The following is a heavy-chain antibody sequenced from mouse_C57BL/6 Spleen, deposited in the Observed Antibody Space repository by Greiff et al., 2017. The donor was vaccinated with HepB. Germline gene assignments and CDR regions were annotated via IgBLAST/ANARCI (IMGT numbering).Heavy chain of an antibody. Sequence: QVQLQQPGAELVMPGASVKLSCKASGYTFTSYWMHWVKQRPGQGLEWIGEIDPSDSYTNYNQKFKGKSTLTVDKSSSTAYMQLSSLTSEDSAVYYCARGDTTVVAHWYFDVWGTGTTVTVSS. CDR3: ARGDTTVVAHWYFDV. V-gene: IGHV1-69*01. CDR1: GYTFTSYW. J-gene: IGHJ1*03. CDR2: IDPSDSYT. D-gene: IGHD1-1*01.